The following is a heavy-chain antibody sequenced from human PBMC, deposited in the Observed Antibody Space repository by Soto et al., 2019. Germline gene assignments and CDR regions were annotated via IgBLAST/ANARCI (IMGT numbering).Heavy chain of an antibody. Sequence: QVQLQESGPGLVKPSGTLSLTCAVSGGSISSSNWWSWVRHPPGKGLEWIGEIYHSGSTNYNPSLKSRVTISVDKSKNQFSLKLSSVTAADTAVYYCARDCSSTSCYTGYYYYGMDVWGQGTTVTVSS. D-gene: IGHD2-2*02. J-gene: IGHJ6*02. CDR2: IYHSGST. CDR3: ARDCSSTSCYTGYYYYGMDV. CDR1: GGSISSSNW. V-gene: IGHV4-4*02.